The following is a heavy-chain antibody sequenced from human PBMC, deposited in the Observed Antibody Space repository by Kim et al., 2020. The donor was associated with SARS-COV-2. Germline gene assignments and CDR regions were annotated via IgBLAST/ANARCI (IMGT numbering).Heavy chain of an antibody. D-gene: IGHD2-2*01. CDR1: GFTFSSYA. CDR3: ANIGYCSSTSCSDYYYYGMDV. J-gene: IGHJ6*02. Sequence: GGSLRLSCAASGFTFSSYAMSWVRQAPGKGLEWVSAISGSGGSTYYADSVKGRFTISRDNSKNTLYLQMNSLRAEDTAVYYCANIGYCSSTSCSDYYYYGMDVWGQGTTVTVSS. CDR2: ISGSGGST. V-gene: IGHV3-23*01.